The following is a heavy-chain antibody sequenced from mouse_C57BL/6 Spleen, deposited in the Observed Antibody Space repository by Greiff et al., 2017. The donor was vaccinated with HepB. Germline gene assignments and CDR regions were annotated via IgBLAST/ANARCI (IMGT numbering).Heavy chain of an antibody. Sequence: EVQLQQSGGGLVKPGGSLKLSCAASGFTFSDYGMHWVRQAPEKGLEWVAYISSGSSTIYYADTVKGRFTISRDNAKNTLFLQMTSLRSEDTAMYYCARGYSIYYYGSLWYFDVWGTGTTVTVSS. D-gene: IGHD1-1*01. J-gene: IGHJ1*03. V-gene: IGHV5-17*01. CDR2: ISSGSSTI. CDR3: ARGYSIYYYGSLWYFDV. CDR1: GFTFSDYG.